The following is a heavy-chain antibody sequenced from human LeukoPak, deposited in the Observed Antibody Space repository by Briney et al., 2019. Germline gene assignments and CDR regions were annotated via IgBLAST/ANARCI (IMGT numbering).Heavy chain of an antibody. D-gene: IGHD1-26*01. Sequence: KPSETLSLTCTVSGGSISGSSFYWSWIRQPPGKGLEWIGTVYYSATTYQSPSLKSRVTISVDASKNQFSLRLRSVTAADTAVYFCARPIVQGGYFFDFWGQGALVTVSS. CDR3: ARPIVQGGYFFDF. V-gene: IGHV4-39*01. CDR1: GGSISGSSFY. J-gene: IGHJ4*02. CDR2: VYYSATT.